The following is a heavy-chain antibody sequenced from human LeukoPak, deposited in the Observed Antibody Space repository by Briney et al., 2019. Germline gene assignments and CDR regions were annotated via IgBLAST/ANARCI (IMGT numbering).Heavy chain of an antibody. CDR2: IGRSSQYI. J-gene: IGHJ6*03. V-gene: IGHV3-21*01. D-gene: IGHD3-3*01. CDR1: RFTISLYR. Sequence: GRSLRLLCTARRFTISLYRMLWVSQAPGKGLEWVSSIGRSSQYIYYGDSVRGRFTISRDNAKNSLYLDMNSPRSEDTGVYYCARDASNIDFAPYFYYMDVWGKGTTVTVSS. CDR3: ARDASNIDFAPYFYYMDV.